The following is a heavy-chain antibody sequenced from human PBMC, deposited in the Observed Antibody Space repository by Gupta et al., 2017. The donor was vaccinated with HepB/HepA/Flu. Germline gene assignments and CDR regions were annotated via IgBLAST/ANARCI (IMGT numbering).Heavy chain of an antibody. J-gene: IGHJ3*02. CDR1: GVTFRSYA. CDR3: ARVGEIWSGTEFDI. V-gene: IGHV3-30-3*01. D-gene: IGHD3-3*01. Sequence: QVQLVESGGGVVQPGRSLRLSCASSGVTFRSYAMHWVRQAPGKGLECVAVISHDGSNKYYADSVKGRFTISRDNSKNTLYLQMNSLRAEDTAVYYCARVGEIWSGTEFDIWGQGTMVTVSS. CDR2: ISHDGSNK.